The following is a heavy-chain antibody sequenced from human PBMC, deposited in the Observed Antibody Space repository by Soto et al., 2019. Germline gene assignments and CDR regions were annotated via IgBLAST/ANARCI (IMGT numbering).Heavy chain of an antibody. D-gene: IGHD3-22*01. CDR1: GYTFTSYG. CDR3: ARXDRKLTTYYYDSSGYNY. J-gene: IGHJ4*02. Sequence: WASVKVSCKASGYTFTSYGISWVRQAPGQGLEWMGWISAYNGNTNYAQKLQGRVTMTTDTSTSTAYMELRSLRSDDTAVYYCARXDRKLTTYYYDSSGYNYWGQGTLVTVSS. V-gene: IGHV1-18*04. CDR2: ISAYNGNT.